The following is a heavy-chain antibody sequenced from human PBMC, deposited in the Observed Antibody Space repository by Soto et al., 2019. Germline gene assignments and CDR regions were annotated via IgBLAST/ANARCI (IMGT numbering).Heavy chain of an antibody. CDR3: ARGQRGSSSEGYYYYYYMDV. CDR1: GGSFSGYY. Sequence: QVQLQQWGAGLLKPSETLSLTCAVYGGSFSGYYWSWIRQPPGKGLEWIGEINHSGSTNYNPSLKSRVTISVDTSKNQFSLKLSSVTAADTAVYCCARGQRGSSSEGYYYYYYMDVWGKGTTVTVSS. CDR2: INHSGST. D-gene: IGHD6-6*01. V-gene: IGHV4-34*01. J-gene: IGHJ6*03.